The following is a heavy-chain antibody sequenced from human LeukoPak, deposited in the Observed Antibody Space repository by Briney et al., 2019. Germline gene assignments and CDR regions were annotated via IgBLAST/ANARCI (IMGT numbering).Heavy chain of an antibody. CDR2: ISGSGGST. Sequence: GGSLRLSCAASGFTFSSYAMSWVRQAPGKGLEWVSAISGSGGSTYYADSVKGRFTISRDNAKNTLYLQMNSLRAEDTAVYYCARDFRPGKSDWFDPWGQGTLVTVSS. CDR1: GFTFSSYA. CDR3: ARDFRPGKSDWFDP. D-gene: IGHD2/OR15-2a*01. V-gene: IGHV3-23*01. J-gene: IGHJ5*02.